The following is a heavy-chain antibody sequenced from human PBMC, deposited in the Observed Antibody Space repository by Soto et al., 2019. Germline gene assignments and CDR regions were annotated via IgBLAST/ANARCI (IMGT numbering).Heavy chain of an antibody. CDR3: ARLGAYYQALDS. V-gene: IGHV4-59*08. J-gene: IGHJ4*02. CDR1: DGSITPNY. Sequence: QIQLQESGPGLVKPSETLSLSCTVSDGSITPNYYTWVRQPPGKGLEWIGYVYYAGTTTYNPSLKSRVSISIDTSKNEVSLKLSSVTAADTAFYYCARLGAYYQALDSWGQGTLVTVSS. D-gene: IGHD3-22*01. CDR2: VYYAGTT.